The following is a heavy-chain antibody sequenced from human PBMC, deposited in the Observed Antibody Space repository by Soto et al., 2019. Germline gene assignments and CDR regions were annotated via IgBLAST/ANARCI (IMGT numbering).Heavy chain of an antibody. CDR3: ARDKSKYPSGNGFDP. D-gene: IGHD4-4*01. J-gene: IGHJ5*02. CDR1: GFTFSSYA. Sequence: PGGSLRLSCAASGFTFSSYAMHWVRQAPGKRLEWVAVISYDGSNKYYADSVKGRFTISRDNSKNTLYLQMNSLRAEDTAVYYSARDKSKYPSGNGFDPWGQGTLVTVSS. V-gene: IGHV3-30-3*01. CDR2: ISYDGSNK.